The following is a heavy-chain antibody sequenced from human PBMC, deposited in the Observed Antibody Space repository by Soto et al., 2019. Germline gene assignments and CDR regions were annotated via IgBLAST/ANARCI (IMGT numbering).Heavy chain of an antibody. V-gene: IGHV4-31*03. CDR1: GGSISSGGYY. CDR3: ASDRGYSGYGMDA. J-gene: IGHJ6*02. D-gene: IGHD5-12*01. Sequence: SETLSLTCTVSGGSISSGGYYWSWIRQHPGKGLEWIGYIYYSGSTYYNPSLKSRVTISVDTSKNQFFLKLSSVTAAYTAVYYCASDRGYSGYGMDAWGQGTTVTVSS. CDR2: IYYSGST.